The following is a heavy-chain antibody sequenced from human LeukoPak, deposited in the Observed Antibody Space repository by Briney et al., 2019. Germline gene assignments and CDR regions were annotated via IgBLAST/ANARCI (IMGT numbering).Heavy chain of an antibody. CDR1: GFPFSTYW. CDR3: AKVAKYYYGPETYYFFEQ. V-gene: IGHV3-7*01. Sequence: HSGGSLRLSCAASGFPFSTYWMSWVRQAPGKGLEWVANINQDGTEKYYVDSVKGRFSISRDYVKNSLYLQMNSLRVEDTAVYYCAKVAKYYYGPETYYFFEQWGQGTPVTASS. J-gene: IGHJ4*02. D-gene: IGHD3-10*01. CDR2: INQDGTEK.